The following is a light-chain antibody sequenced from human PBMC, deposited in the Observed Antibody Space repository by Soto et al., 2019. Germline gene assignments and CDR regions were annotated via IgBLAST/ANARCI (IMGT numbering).Light chain of an antibody. CDR1: QSIGSW. V-gene: IGKV1-5*03. CDR3: QQYSTYSRT. CDR2: KAS. J-gene: IGKJ1*01. Sequence: DIQMTQSPSILSASVGDRVTITCRASQSIGSWLAWYQHKPGKAPKLLIYKASSLESGVPLRFSGSGSGTEFTLPISSLQRDDFATYYCQQYSTYSRTFGQGTKVEIK.